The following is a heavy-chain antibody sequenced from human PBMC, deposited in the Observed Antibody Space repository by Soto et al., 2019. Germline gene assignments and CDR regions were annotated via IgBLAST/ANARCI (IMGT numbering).Heavy chain of an antibody. CDR2: IYPGDSDT. V-gene: IGHV5-51*01. D-gene: IGHD3-10*01. CDR1: GYSFTSYW. CDR3: ARQRDYGSGSRPNWFDP. J-gene: IGHJ5*02. Sequence: GESLKISCKGSGYSFTSYWIGWVRQMPGKGLEWMGIIYPGDSDTRYSPSFQGQVTISADKSISTAYLQWSSLKASDTAMYYCARQRDYGSGSRPNWFDPWGQGTLVTVSS.